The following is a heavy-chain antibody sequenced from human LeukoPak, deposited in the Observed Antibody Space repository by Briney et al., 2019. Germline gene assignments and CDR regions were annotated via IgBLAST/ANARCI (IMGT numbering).Heavy chain of an antibody. Sequence: ASVKVSCTASGYTFTGYYMHWVRQAPGQGLEWRGGFNPNSGGTNYAQKFQGRVTMTRDTSISTAYMELSRLRSDDTAVYYCARTLSRSSSTSCHGYWGQGTLVTVSS. CDR3: ARTLSRSSSTSCHGY. V-gene: IGHV1-2*02. CDR2: FNPNSGGT. J-gene: IGHJ4*02. D-gene: IGHD2-2*01. CDR1: GYTFTGYY.